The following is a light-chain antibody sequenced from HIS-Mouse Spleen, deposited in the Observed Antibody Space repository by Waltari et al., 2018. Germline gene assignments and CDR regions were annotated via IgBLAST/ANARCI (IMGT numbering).Light chain of an antibody. V-gene: IGKV1-5*03. CDR2: KAS. J-gene: IGKJ2*01. CDR1: QSLSSW. CDR3: QQYNSYSYT. Sequence: DIKMTQSPSPLSASVGDRVTITCRASQSLSSWLAWYQQKPGKAPKLLIYKASSLESGVPSRFSGSGSGTEFTLTISSLQPDDFATYYCQQYNSYSYTFGQGTKLEIK.